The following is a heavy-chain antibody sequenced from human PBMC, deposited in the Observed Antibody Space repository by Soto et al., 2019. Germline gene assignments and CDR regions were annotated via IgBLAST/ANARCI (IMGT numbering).Heavy chain of an antibody. CDR3: ARRYGRNFDY. CDR1: GGSISSYY. J-gene: IGHJ4*02. CDR2: IYYSGST. V-gene: IGHV4-59*01. Sequence: QVQLQESGPGLVKPSETLSLTCTVSGGSISSYYWSWIRQPPGKGLEWIGYIYYSGSTNYKPSLKSRVTISVDTSKNQFSLKLSSVTAADTAVYYCARRYGRNFDYWGQGTLVTVSS. D-gene: IGHD1-20*01.